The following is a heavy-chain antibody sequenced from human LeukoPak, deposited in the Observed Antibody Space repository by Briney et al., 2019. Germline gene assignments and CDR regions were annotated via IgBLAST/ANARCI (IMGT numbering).Heavy chain of an antibody. V-gene: IGHV3-11*01. Sequence: GGSLRLSCAASGFTFSVYYMSWIRQAPGKGLALISYITSSGSSTNYADSVKGRFTISRDNAKNSVVLQMNSLRAEDTAVYYCTRERRGTYYAFESWGQGTLVTVSS. CDR2: ITSSGSST. J-gene: IGHJ4*02. CDR3: TRERRGTYYAFES. CDR1: GFTFSVYY. D-gene: IGHD3-16*01.